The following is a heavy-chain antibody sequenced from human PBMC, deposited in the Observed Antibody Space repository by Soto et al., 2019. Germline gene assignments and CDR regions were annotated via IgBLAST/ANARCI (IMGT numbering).Heavy chain of an antibody. CDR2: INAVNGNT. CDR3: ARGPLVRGVLLHWFDP. CDR1: GYTFTSYA. J-gene: IGHJ5*02. V-gene: IGHV1-3*01. Sequence: QVQLVQSGAEVKKPGASVKVSCKASGYTFTSYAMHWVRQAPGQRLDWMGWINAVNGNTKYSQKFQGRVTITRDTSASTAYMALSSLRSEDTAVYYCARGPLVRGVLLHWFDPWGQGTLVTVSS. D-gene: IGHD3-10*01.